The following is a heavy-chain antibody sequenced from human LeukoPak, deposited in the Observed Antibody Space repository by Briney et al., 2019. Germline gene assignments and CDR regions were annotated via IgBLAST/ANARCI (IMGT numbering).Heavy chain of an antibody. CDR1: GGSISSYY. Sequence: PSETLSLTCTVSGGSISSYYWSWIRQPPGKGLEWIGYIYYSGSTNYNPSLKSRVTISVDTSKNQFSLKLSSVTAADTAVYYCARLAVGYSYGPFDYWGQGTLVTVSS. V-gene: IGHV4-59*08. CDR2: IYYSGST. CDR3: ARLAVGYSYGPFDY. D-gene: IGHD5-18*01. J-gene: IGHJ4*02.